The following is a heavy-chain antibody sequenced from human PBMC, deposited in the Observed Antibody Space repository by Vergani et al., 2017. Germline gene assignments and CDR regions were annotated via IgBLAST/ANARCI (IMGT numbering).Heavy chain of an antibody. CDR2: IHYSENT. CDR3: ASDSHSGQRADR. CDR1: FDSIRNLY. V-gene: IGHV4-59*11. D-gene: IGHD3-22*01. Sequence: QVQLQESGPGLVKSSETLSLTCSVSFDSIRNLYCNWIRQPPGKGLEWIGSIHYSENTNYNPSLKNRVTISVATYTNQFSLTLTSVTAADTAVYYCASDSHSGQRADRWGKGILVTVTS. J-gene: IGHJ5*02.